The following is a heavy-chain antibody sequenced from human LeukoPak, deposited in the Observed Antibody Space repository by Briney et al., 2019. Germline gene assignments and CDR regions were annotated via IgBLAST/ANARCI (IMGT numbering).Heavy chain of an antibody. CDR1: GYAFTGYY. J-gene: IGHJ4*01. V-gene: IGHV1-2*02. D-gene: IGHD2-2*01. CDR2: INPNSGGT. Sequence: ASVKVSCKASGYAFTGYYMHRVRQAPGQGLEWMGWINPNSGGTNYAQKFQGRVTMTRDTSISTAYMELSRLRSDDTAVYYCARVTDIVVVPAKHFDYWGHGTLVTVSS. CDR3: ARVTDIVVVPAKHFDY.